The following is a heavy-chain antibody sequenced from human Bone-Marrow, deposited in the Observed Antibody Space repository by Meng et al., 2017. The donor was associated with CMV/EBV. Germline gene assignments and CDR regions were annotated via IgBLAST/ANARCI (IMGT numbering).Heavy chain of an antibody. Sequence: GESLKISCAASGFTFSSYEMNWVRQAPGKGLEWVSYISSSGSTIYYADSVKGRFTISRDNAKNSLYLQMNSLRAEDTAVYYCAISSVVVVAADFDYWGRGTLVTVSS. CDR3: AISSVVVVAADFDY. CDR1: GFTFSSYE. CDR2: ISSSGSTI. V-gene: IGHV3-48*03. J-gene: IGHJ4*02. D-gene: IGHD2-15*01.